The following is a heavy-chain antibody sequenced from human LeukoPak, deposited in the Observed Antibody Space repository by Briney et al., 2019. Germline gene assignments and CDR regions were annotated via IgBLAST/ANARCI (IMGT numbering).Heavy chain of an antibody. CDR3: ARDDPDTALDY. J-gene: IGHJ4*02. Sequence: GGSLRLSCAASGFTFSSYSMNWVRQAPGKGLEWVSSISSSSSYIYYADPVKGRFTISRDNAKNSLYLQMNSLRAEDTAVYYCARDDPDTALDYWGQGTLVTVSS. CDR2: ISSSSSYI. D-gene: IGHD5-18*01. CDR1: GFTFSSYS. V-gene: IGHV3-21*01.